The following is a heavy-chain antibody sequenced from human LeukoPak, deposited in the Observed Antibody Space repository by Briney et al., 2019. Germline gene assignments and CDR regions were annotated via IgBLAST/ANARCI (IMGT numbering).Heavy chain of an antibody. J-gene: IGHJ5*02. D-gene: IGHD6-13*01. CDR3: ARLRWYSSIVRSGGWFDP. CDR1: GGSFSGYY. CDR2: INHSGST. V-gene: IGHV4-34*01. Sequence: SETLSLTCAVYGGSFSGYYWSWIRQPPGKGLEWIGEINHSGSTNYNPSLKSRVTISVDTSKNQFSLKLSSVTAADTAVYYCARLRWYSSIVRSGGWFDPWGQGTLVTVSS.